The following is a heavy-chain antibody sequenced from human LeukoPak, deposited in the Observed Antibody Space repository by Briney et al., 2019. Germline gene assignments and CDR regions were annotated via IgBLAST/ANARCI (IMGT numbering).Heavy chain of an antibody. CDR2: IYTSGST. V-gene: IGHV4-4*07. J-gene: IGHJ4*02. CDR3: ARVVSYSSSPAYFDY. Sequence: SETLSLTCTVSGGSISSYYWSWSRQPAGKGLEGIGRIYTSGSTNYNPSLKSRVTMSVDTSKNQFSLKLSSVTAADTAVYYCARVVSYSSSPAYFDYWGQGTLVTVSS. CDR1: GGSISSYY. D-gene: IGHD6-6*01.